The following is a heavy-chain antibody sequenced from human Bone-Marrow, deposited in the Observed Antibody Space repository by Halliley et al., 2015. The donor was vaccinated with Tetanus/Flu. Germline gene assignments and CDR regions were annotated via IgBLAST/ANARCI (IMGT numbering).Heavy chain of an antibody. V-gene: IGHV5-51*01. J-gene: IGHJ4*02. CDR1: GYSFTSYW. CDR3: ARRGGAGFKPGYVDS. CDR2: IYPGDSDT. Sequence: QLVQSGAEVKKPGESLKISCKGSGYSFTSYWIGWVRQMPGKGLEWMGIIYPGDSDTRYSPSFQGQVTISADKSISTAYLQWGRLKASEPGMFYRARRGGAGFKPGYVDSWGQGTLITVSS. D-gene: IGHD3-9*01.